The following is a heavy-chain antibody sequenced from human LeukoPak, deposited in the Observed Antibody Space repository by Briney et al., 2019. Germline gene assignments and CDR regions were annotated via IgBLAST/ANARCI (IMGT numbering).Heavy chain of an antibody. CDR3: ARVGTYSSGWHDAFDI. D-gene: IGHD6-19*01. V-gene: IGHV4-39*07. CDR2: IYYSGST. Sequence: SETLSLTCTVSGGSISSSSYYWGWIRQPPGKGLEWIGSIYYSGSTYYNPSLKSRVTISVDTSKNQFSLKLSSVTAADTAVYYCARVGTYSSGWHDAFDIWGQGTMVTVSS. CDR1: GGSISSSSYY. J-gene: IGHJ3*02.